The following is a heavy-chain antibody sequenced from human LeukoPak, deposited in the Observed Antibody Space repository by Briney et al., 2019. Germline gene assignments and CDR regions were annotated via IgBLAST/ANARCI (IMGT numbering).Heavy chain of an antibody. CDR3: ARWNYYDSSGYFADY. CDR1: GYTFTSYG. J-gene: IGHJ4*02. CDR2: ISAYNGNT. D-gene: IGHD3-22*01. Sequence: ASVKVSCKAPGYTFTSYGISWVRQAPGQGLEWMGWISAYNGNTNYAQKLQGRVTMTTDTSTSTAYMELRSLRSDDTAVYYCARWNYYDSSGYFADYWGQGTLVTVSS. V-gene: IGHV1-18*01.